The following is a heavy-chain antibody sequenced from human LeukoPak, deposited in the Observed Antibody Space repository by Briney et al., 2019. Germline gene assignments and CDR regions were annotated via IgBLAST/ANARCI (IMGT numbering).Heavy chain of an antibody. D-gene: IGHD2-15*01. CDR2: ISYDGINK. V-gene: IGHV3-30*14. J-gene: IGHJ6*02. CDR1: EFTFSSYA. CDR3: AREYCSDGTCYYYYGMDV. Sequence: PGGSLRLSCAASEFTFSSYAMHWVRQAPGKGLEWVAVISYDGINKYYTDSVRGRFTISRDNSKNTLYLQMNSLRAEDTAVYYCAREYCSDGTCYYYYGMDVWGHGTTVTVSS.